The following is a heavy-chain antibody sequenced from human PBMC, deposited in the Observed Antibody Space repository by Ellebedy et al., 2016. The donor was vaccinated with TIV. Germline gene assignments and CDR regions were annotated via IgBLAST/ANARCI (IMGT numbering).Heavy chain of an antibody. CDR3: ARVRRLTTLDS. V-gene: IGHV4-4*02. CDR2: IYHFGTT. CDR1: GDSISSDYW. Sequence: SETLSLXXGVSGDSISSDYWWTWVRQPPEKGLEWIGEIYHFGTTNYNPSLKSRVTISVDKSKNQISLRLTSMTAADTALYYCARVRRLTTLDSWGQGTLVTVSS. J-gene: IGHJ4*02. D-gene: IGHD1-14*01.